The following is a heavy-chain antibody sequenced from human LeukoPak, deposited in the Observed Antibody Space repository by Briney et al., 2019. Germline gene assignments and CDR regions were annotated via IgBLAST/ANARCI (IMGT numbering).Heavy chain of an antibody. D-gene: IGHD6-13*01. CDR3: ARAGSWYGNWFDP. V-gene: IGHV4-34*01. J-gene: IGHJ5*02. Sequence: SETLSLTCAVYGGSFSGYYWSWIRQPPGKGLDWIGEINHSGSTNYNPSLKSRVTISVDTSKNQFSLKLSSVTAADTAVYYCARAGSWYGNWFDPWGQGTLVTVSS. CDR1: GGSFSGYY. CDR2: INHSGST.